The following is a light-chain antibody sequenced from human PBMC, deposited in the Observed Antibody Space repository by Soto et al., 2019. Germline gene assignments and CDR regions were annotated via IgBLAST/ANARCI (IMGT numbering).Light chain of an antibody. CDR1: QSLLHSNGYKY. Sequence: DIVMTQSPLSLPVTPGEPASISCRSSQSLLHSNGYKYLDWYLQKPGQSPQLLIYLGSNLASGVHDRFSGRGSGTDFTLKISRVEAEDVGVYYCMQALQTPEYTFGPGTKLEIK. CDR3: MQALQTPEYT. CDR2: LGS. V-gene: IGKV2-28*01. J-gene: IGKJ2*01.